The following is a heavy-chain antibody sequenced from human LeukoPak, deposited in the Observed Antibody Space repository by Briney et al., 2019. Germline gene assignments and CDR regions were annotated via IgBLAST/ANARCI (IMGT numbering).Heavy chain of an antibody. V-gene: IGHV5-51*01. J-gene: IGHJ5*02. CDR2: IYPGDSDT. CDR3: ARGQGYCSGGSCSFSFDP. Sequence: GESLNISCKGSGYSFTSYWIGWVRQMPGKGLEWMGIIYPGDSDTRYSPSFQGQVTISADKSISTAYLQWSSLKASDTAMYYCARGQGYCSGGSCSFSFDPWGQGTLVTVSS. CDR1: GYSFTSYW. D-gene: IGHD2-15*01.